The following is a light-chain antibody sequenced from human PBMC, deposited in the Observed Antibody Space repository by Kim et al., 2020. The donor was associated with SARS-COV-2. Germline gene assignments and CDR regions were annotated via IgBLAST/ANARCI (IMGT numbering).Light chain of an antibody. CDR2: KDR. CDR1: NIQTLN. J-gene: IGLJ3*02. CDR3: QVWDSGSWV. V-gene: IGLV3-9*01. Sequence: SYELTQPLSVSVVLGQTARLTCGGNNIQTLNVHWYRQKPGQAPVLVMSKDRKRPSGIPERFSGSNSGNTATLTISTAQADDEADYYCQVWDSGSWVFGGGTQLTVL.